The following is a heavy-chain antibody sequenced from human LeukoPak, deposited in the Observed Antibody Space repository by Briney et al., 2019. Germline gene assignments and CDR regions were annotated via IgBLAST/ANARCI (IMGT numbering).Heavy chain of an antibody. V-gene: IGHV3-43D*03. CDR3: AKARDILTGYYRGHYGMDV. Sequence: GGSLRLSCAASGFTFDDYAMHWVRQAPGKGLEWVSLISWDGGSTYYADSVKGRFTISRDNSKNSLYLQMNSLRAEDTALYYCAKARDILTGYYRGHYGMDVWGQGTTVTVSS. D-gene: IGHD3-9*01. CDR2: ISWDGGST. CDR1: GFTFDDYA. J-gene: IGHJ6*02.